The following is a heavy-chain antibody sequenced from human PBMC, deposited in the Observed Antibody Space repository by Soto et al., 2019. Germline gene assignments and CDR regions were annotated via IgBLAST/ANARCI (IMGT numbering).Heavy chain of an antibody. V-gene: IGHV1-69*12. CDR3: ARDSPPMTTVTTVRFADYYYGMDV. CDR2: IIPIFGTA. Sequence: QVQLVQSGAAVKKPGSSVKVSCKASGGTFSSYAISWVRQAPGQGLEWMGGIIPIFGTANYAQKFQGRVTITADESTSTAYMELSSLRSEDTAVYYCARDSPPMTTVTTVRFADYYYGMDVWGQGTTVTVSS. D-gene: IGHD4-4*01. CDR1: GGTFSSYA. J-gene: IGHJ6*02.